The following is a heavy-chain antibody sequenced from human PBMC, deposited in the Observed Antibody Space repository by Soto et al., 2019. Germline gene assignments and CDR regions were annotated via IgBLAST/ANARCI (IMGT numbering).Heavy chain of an antibody. J-gene: IGHJ4*02. V-gene: IGHV3-74*01. CDR2: INSDGSNI. Sequence: VQLVQSGGGSVQPGGSLRLSCEAYGFAFTSFWMHWVRQVPGKGLVWVSRINSDGSNIRYADSVKGRFTVSRDNAKGTLYLQMNSLTVEDTAVYYCARDGAQIVALGANYEYWGQGTLVTVSS. CDR1: GFAFTSFW. CDR3: ARDGAQIVALGANYEY. D-gene: IGHD2-21*01.